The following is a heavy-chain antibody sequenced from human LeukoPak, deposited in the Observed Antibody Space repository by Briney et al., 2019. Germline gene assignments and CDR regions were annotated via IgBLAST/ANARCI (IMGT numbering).Heavy chain of an antibody. V-gene: IGHV4-59*01. CDR3: ARDTVGATTSWYFDL. J-gene: IGHJ2*01. CDR2: IYYSGST. Sequence: TSETLSLTCTVSGGSISSYYWSWIREPPGKGLEWIGYIYYSGSTNYNPSLKSRVTISVDTSKNQFSLKLSSVTAADTAVYYCARDTVGATTSWYFDLWGRGTLVTVSS. D-gene: IGHD1-26*01. CDR1: GGSISSYY.